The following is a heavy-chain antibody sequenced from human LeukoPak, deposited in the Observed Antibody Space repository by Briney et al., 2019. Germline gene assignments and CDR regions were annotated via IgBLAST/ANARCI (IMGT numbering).Heavy chain of an antibody. J-gene: IGHJ4*02. V-gene: IGHV4-4*07. Sequence: SETLSLTCTVSSGSINSYYWGWVRQPPGKGLEWIGRIYTTGATQYNPSLKSRVTMSIDTSTNQFSLNLTSMTAADTAVHYCGRQGYTASYYFLDYWSQGTLVAVS. CDR1: SGSINSYY. CDR2: IYTTGAT. CDR3: GRQGYTASYYFLDY. D-gene: IGHD1-26*01.